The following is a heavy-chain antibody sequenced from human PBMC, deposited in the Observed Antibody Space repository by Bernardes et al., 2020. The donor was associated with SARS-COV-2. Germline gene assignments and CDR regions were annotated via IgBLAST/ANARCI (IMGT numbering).Heavy chain of an antibody. CDR1: GFTFSHYA. J-gene: IGHJ2*01. Sequence: GGSLSLSCAASGFTFSHYAMNWVRPAPGKGLEWVSGFSDGGLSTYYADSVKGRFTISRDSSKNTLYLQMKSLTAGDTAVYYCARNPTTASAGWWYFDLWGRGTRVTVSS. V-gene: IGHV3-23*01. CDR2: FSDGGLST. CDR3: ARNPTTASAGWWYFDL. D-gene: IGHD2-21*02.